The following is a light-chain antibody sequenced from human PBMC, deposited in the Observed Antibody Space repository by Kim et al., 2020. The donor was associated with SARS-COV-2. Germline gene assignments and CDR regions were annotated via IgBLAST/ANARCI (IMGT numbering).Light chain of an antibody. CDR3: CSYAGGTDLV. J-gene: IGLJ2*01. Sequence: QSALTQPASVSGSPGHSITISCSGTNSDVGSYNLVSWYQHHPGNAPTLILTEVNKRPSGVSDRFSGSKSGNTASLTISGLQAEDEADYYCCSYAGGTDLVLGGGTQLTVL. CDR2: EVN. CDR1: NSDVGSYNL. V-gene: IGLV2-23*02.